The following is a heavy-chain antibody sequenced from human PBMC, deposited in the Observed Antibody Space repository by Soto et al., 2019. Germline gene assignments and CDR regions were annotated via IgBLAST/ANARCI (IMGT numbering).Heavy chain of an antibody. V-gene: IGHV4-38-2*01. Sequence: SETLSLTCGVSGYSISSGYYWGWIRQPPGKGLEWIGSIFHSGSTYYNPSLESRVTLSVDTPRNHFSLKLSSVTAADTAVYYCARVRVLGRTTPYFFDYWGQGTVGTVS. CDR1: GYSISSGYY. CDR3: ARVRVLGRTTPYFFDY. CDR2: IFHSGST. J-gene: IGHJ4*02. D-gene: IGHD1-26*01.